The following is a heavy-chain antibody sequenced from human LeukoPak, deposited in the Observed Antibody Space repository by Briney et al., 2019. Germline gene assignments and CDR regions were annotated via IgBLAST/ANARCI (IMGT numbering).Heavy chain of an antibody. CDR3: AKELITMIVVVTGFDY. D-gene: IGHD3-22*01. CDR1: GFTFSTYA. Sequence: GGSLRLSCAASGFTFSTYAMHWVRQAPGKGLEWVAFIQFDGSNKYYADSVKGRFTISRDNSKNTLYLQMNSLRAEDTAVYYCAKELITMIVVVTGFDYWGQGTLVTVSS. V-gene: IGHV3-30*02. CDR2: IQFDGSNK. J-gene: IGHJ4*02.